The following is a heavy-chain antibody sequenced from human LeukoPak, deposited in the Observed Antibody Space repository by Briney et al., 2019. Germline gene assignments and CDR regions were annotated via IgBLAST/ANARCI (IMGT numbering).Heavy chain of an antibody. CDR2: ISGSGGST. CDR3: AKDHRPIFPGHDY. J-gene: IGHJ4*02. D-gene: IGHD2-21*01. CDR1: GFTFSSYS. V-gene: IGHV3-23*01. Sequence: GGSLRLSCAASGFTFSSYSMNWVRQAPGKGLEWVSAISGSGGSTYYADSVKGRFTISRDNSKNTLYLQMNSLRAEDTAVYYCAKDHRPIFPGHDYWGQGTLVTVSS.